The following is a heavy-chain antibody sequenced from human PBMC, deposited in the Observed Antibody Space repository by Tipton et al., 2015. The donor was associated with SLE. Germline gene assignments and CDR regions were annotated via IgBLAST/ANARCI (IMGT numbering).Heavy chain of an antibody. V-gene: IGHV4-39*07. CDR1: GASMSSSNYY. CDR3: ARSTGNPLPFDL. CDR2: IYNSGYT. D-gene: IGHD5/OR15-5a*01. J-gene: IGHJ4*02. Sequence: TLSLTCTVSGASMSSSNYYWGWIRQPPGRGLGWIGTIYNSGYTFYNPSLKSRVTISVDSSKNQFSLKLNSVTAADTAVYYCARSTGNPLPFDLWGQGTLVSVSS.